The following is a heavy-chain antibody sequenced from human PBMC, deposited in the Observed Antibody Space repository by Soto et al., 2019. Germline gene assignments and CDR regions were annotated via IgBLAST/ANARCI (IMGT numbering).Heavy chain of an antibody. CDR2: ISYDGSNK. CDR1: GFTFSSYG. V-gene: IGHV3-30*18. Sequence: PGGSLRLSCAASGFTFSSYGMHWVRQAPGKGLEWVAVISYDGSNKYYADSVKGRFTISRNNSKNTLYLQMNSLRAEDTAVYYCAKDRGRRDAARYFHYWGQGTLVTVSS. J-gene: IGHJ4*02. CDR3: AKDRGRRDAARYFHY. D-gene: IGHD6-6*01.